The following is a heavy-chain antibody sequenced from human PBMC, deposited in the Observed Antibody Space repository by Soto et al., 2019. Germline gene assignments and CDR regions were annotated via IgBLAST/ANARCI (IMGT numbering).Heavy chain of an antibody. CDR2: INPSRAET. V-gene: IGHV1-46*01. D-gene: IGHD5-18*01. CDR1: GYSFTIYY. CDR3: ARGPGIQRGSVGSFDP. Sequence: GASVKVSCKASGYSFTIYYMHWVRQAPGQGLEWMGIINPSRAETSYAQKFQGRVTVTRDTSTSTVYMELSSLKSDDTAVYYCARGPGIQRGSVGSFDPWGQGTRVTVSS. J-gene: IGHJ5*02.